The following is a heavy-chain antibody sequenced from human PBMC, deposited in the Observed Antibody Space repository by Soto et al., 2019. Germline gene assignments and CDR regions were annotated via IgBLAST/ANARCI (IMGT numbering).Heavy chain of an antibody. CDR2: INHSGST. V-gene: IGHV4-34*01. D-gene: IGHD1-26*01. CDR3: ERHGSPGSYYDAFDV. J-gene: IGHJ3*01. Sequence: SETLSLTCAVYGGPFSGYYWSWIRQPPGKGLEWIGEINHSGSTNYNPSLKSRVTISVDTSKNQFALKLSSVTAAETAVYNCERHGSPGSYYDAFDVWGQGTIVTVSS. CDR1: GGPFSGYY.